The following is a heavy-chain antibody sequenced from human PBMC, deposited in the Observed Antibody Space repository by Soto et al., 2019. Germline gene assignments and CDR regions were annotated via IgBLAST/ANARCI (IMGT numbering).Heavy chain of an antibody. CDR2: LYYSEAT. CDR3: ASGLGWFDP. CDR1: GDSVSSSSYY. Sequence: RQLQESGPGLVRPSETLALTCPVSGDSVSSSSYYWGWIRQPPGKGLEWIGSLYYSEATYYNPSLKSRVAISVDTSENQFSLKLNSVTAADTAVYYCASGLGWFDPWCQGTLVSVSS. J-gene: IGHJ5*02. V-gene: IGHV4-39*01.